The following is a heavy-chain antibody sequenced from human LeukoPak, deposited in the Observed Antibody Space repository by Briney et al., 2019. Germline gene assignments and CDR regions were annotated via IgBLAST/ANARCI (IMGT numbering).Heavy chain of an antibody. CDR2: IDGDGSST. CDR1: GFTFSSYW. J-gene: IGHJ3*02. V-gene: IGHV3-74*01. CDR3: ARDQGGYDPRGAFDI. D-gene: IGHD5-12*01. Sequence: GGSLRLSCAASGFTFSSYWMQWVRQAPGKGLVWVSRIDGDGSSTNYADSVKGRFTISRDNAKNTLYLQMNSLRAEDTAVYYCARDQGGYDPRGAFDIWGQGTMVTVSS.